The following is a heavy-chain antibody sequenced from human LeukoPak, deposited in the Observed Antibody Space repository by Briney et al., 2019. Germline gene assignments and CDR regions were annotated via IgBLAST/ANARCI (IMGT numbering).Heavy chain of an antibody. CDR1: GGSINSSSYY. J-gene: IGHJ2*01. Sequence: SETLSLTCTVSGGSINSSSYYWGWIRQPPGKGLEWIGSIYYSGSTYYNPSLKSRVSISVDTSKNQFSLKLSSVTAADTAVYYCARDVGGYRYGYRPTELYWYFDLWGRGTLVTVSS. V-gene: IGHV4-39*07. D-gene: IGHD5-18*01. CDR2: IYYSGST. CDR3: ARDVGGYRYGYRPTELYWYFDL.